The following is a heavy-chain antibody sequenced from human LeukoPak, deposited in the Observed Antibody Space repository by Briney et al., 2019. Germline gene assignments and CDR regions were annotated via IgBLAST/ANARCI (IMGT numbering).Heavy chain of an antibody. CDR1: GGSFSGYY. CDR3: ARGGRCIMITFGGVYLDY. J-gene: IGHJ4*02. CDR2: INHSGST. V-gene: IGHV4-34*01. Sequence: PSETLSLTCAVYGGSFSGYYWSWIRQPPGKGLEWIGEINHSGSTNYNPSLKSRVTISVDTSKNQFSLKLSSVTAADTAVYYCARGGRCIMITFGGVYLDYWGQGTLVTVSS. D-gene: IGHD3-16*01.